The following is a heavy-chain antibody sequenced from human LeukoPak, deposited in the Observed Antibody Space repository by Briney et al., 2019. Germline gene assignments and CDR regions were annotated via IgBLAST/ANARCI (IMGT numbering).Heavy chain of an antibody. CDR1: GGSISSYY. CDR2: IYYSGST. CDR3: ARDGGSYGVVAAFDI. V-gene: IGHV4-59*01. J-gene: IGHJ3*02. D-gene: IGHD1-26*01. Sequence: PSETLSLTCTVSGGSISSYYWSWIRQPPGKGLEWIGYIYYSGSTNYNPSLKSRVSISVDTSKNQFSLKLSSVTAADTAVYYCARDGGSYGVVAAFDIWGQGTMVTVSS.